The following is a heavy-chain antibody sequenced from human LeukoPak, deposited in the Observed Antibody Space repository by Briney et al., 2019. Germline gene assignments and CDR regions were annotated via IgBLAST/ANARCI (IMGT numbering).Heavy chain of an antibody. D-gene: IGHD6-19*01. Sequence: TGGSLRLSCAASGFTFSSYEMHWVRQAPGRGLEWVAVISYDGSNEYCADSVKGRFTISRDNSKNTLYLQMNSLRAEDTAVYYCAKEYSSGHFDYWGQGTLVTVSS. CDR1: GFTFSSYE. J-gene: IGHJ4*02. V-gene: IGHV3-30*18. CDR2: ISYDGSNE. CDR3: AKEYSSGHFDY.